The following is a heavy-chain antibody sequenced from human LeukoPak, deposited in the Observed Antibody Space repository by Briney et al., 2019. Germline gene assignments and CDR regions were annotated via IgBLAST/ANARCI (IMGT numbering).Heavy chain of an antibody. D-gene: IGHD2-2*01. J-gene: IGHJ3*02. CDR1: GDSISDYY. Sequence: SETLSLTCTVSGDSISDYYWSWIRQPPGKGLEWIGYIYYSGGTNYNPSLKSRVTISVDTSKNQFSLKLPSVTAADTAVYYCARTEVVPGAFGAFDIWGQGTMVTVSS. V-gene: IGHV4-59*01. CDR3: ARTEVVPGAFGAFDI. CDR2: IYYSGGT.